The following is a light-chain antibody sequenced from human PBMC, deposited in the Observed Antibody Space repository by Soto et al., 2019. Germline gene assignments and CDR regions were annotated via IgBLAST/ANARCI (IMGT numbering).Light chain of an antibody. V-gene: IGKV1-39*01. CDR3: QQSYRSPYT. CDR1: QSINIY. Sequence: IQLTQSPSSLSASVGDRVTVTCRASQSINIYLNWYQQKPGKSPTLLIYGASTLQSGVPSRFSGCGFRTDFTLTISSLQTEDFSTYCCQQSYRSPYTFGQWTKLEI. J-gene: IGKJ2*01. CDR2: GAS.